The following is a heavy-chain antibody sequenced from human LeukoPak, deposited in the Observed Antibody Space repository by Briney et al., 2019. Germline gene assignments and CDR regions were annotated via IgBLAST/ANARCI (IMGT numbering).Heavy chain of an antibody. CDR1: GLIFSSYA. CDR3: ARRRNTGTDS. V-gene: IGHV3-23*01. J-gene: IGHJ5*01. CDR2: ISGRGGST. Sequence: GGPLRLSCAASGLIFSSYAMSWVRQAPGKGLEWVSAISGRGGSTYYADSVKGRFTISRDNAKNSVYLQMNSLRAEDTAVYYCARRRNTGTDSWGQGTLVTVSS.